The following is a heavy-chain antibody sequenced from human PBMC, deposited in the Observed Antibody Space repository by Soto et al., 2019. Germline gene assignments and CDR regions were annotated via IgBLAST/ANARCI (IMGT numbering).Heavy chain of an antibody. CDR3: AQYYYDSSKY. V-gene: IGHV3-48*03. D-gene: IGHD3-22*01. J-gene: IGHJ4*02. CDR1: GFTFSSYE. CDR2: ISSSGSTI. Sequence: GGSLRLSCAASGFTFSSYEMNWVRQAPGKGLEWVSYISSSGSTIYYADSVKGRFTISRDNAKNSLYLQMNSLRAKDTAVYYCAQYYYDSSKYWGQGTLVTVSS.